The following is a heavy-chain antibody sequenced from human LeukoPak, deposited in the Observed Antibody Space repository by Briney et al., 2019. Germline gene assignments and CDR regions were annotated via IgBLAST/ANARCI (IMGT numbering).Heavy chain of an antibody. D-gene: IGHD3-3*01. CDR1: GFTFSSYG. J-gene: IGHJ4*02. Sequence: GGSLRLSCAASGFTFSSYGMHWVRQAPGKGLEWVAVISYDGSNKYYADSVKGRFTISRDNSKNTLYLQMNSLRAEDTAVYYCAKLSITIFGVVSEVPLDYWGQGTPVTVSS. CDR2: ISYDGSNK. CDR3: AKLSITIFGVVSEVPLDY. V-gene: IGHV3-30*18.